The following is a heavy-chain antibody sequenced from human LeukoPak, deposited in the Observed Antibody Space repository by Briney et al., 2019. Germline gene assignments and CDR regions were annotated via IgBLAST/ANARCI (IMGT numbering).Heavy chain of an antibody. J-gene: IGHJ5*02. CDR1: GDSVSSNSAA. Sequence: SQTLSLTCAISGDSVSSNSAAWNWIRQSPSRGLEWLGRTYYRSKWYNDYAVSVKSRITINPDTSKNQFSLQLNSVTPEDTAVYYCATTYSSSSALPGGWLDPWGQGTLVTVSS. CDR2: TYYRSKWYN. V-gene: IGHV6-1*01. CDR3: ATTYSSSSALPGGWLDP. D-gene: IGHD6-6*01.